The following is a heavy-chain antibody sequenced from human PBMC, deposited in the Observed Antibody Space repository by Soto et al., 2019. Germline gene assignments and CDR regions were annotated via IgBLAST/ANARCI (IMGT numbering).Heavy chain of an antibody. D-gene: IGHD6-13*01. V-gene: IGHV4-31*02. CDR2: IYYSGST. CDR3: ARGMRYSSRTDYFDY. CDR1: GGSISSGGYY. Sequence: PSETLSLTCTVSGGSISSGGYYWSWIRQHPGKGLEWIGYIYYSGSTYYNPSLKSRVTISVDTSKNQFSLKLSSVTAADTAVYYCARGMRYSSRTDYFDYWGQGTLVTVSS. J-gene: IGHJ4*02.